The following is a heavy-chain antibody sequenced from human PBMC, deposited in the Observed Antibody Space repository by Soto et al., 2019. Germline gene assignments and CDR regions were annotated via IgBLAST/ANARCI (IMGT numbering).Heavy chain of an antibody. Sequence: GGSLRLSCTTSGFTFSIYAMTWVRQAPGMGLEWVSAISGGGDKTYYADAVKGRFTISRDNSKNTLYLQMNNLRAEDTAIYYCAKDVLMLTFGGVIAHFDYWGQGTLVTVSS. CDR1: GFTFSIYA. V-gene: IGHV3-23*01. CDR3: AKDVLMLTFGGVIAHFDY. J-gene: IGHJ4*02. D-gene: IGHD3-16*02. CDR2: ISGGGDKT.